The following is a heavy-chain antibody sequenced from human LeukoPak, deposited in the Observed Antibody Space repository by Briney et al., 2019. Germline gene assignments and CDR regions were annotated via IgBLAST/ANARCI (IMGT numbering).Heavy chain of an antibody. D-gene: IGHD1-26*01. CDR3: ARDRVVVGEYFDY. V-gene: IGHV1-2*02. Sequence: GASVTVSCKASGNTFTGYSMHWVRQAPGQGLEWMGWINPKSGGTNYAQKFQGRVTMTRDTSISTAYMELSRLRSDDTAVYYCARDRVVVGEYFDYWGQGTLVTVSS. CDR1: GNTFTGYS. J-gene: IGHJ4*02. CDR2: INPKSGGT.